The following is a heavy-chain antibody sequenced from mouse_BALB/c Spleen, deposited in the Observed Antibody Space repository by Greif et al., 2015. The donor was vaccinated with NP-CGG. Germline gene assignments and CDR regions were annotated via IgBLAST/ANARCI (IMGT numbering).Heavy chain of an antibody. V-gene: IGHV5-9-4*01. D-gene: IGHD2-14*01. Sequence: EVKLVESGGGLVKPGGSLKLSCAASGFTFSSCAMSWVRQSPEKRLEWVAEISSGGSYTYYPDTVTGRFTISRDNAKNTLYLEMSSLRSEDTAMYYCARDKGEVRGNWYFDVWGAGTTVTVSS. CDR2: ISSGGSYT. CDR1: GFTFSSCA. J-gene: IGHJ1*01. CDR3: ARDKGEVRGNWYFDV.